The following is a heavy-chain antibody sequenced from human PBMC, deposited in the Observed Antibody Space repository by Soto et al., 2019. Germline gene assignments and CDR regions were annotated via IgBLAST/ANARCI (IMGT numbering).Heavy chain of an antibody. CDR1: GGTFSSYG. Sequence: QVQLVQSGAEVKKPGSSVKVSCKASGGTFSSYGISWVRQAPGQWLEWMGGIIPIFGTAKYAQKFQGRVTFTADESTSTAYMDLSSLRSGDTAVYYCARDTLRLKLGDYHCYGMDVWGKGTRVTASS. V-gene: IGHV1-69*01. CDR2: IIPIFGTA. J-gene: IGHJ6*04. D-gene: IGHD7-27*01. CDR3: ARDTLRLKLGDYHCYGMDV.